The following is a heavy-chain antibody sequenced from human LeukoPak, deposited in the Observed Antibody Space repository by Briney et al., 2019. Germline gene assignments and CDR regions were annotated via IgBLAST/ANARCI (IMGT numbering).Heavy chain of an antibody. CDR2: IYYSGST. CDR3: ARGGKAAVRFDL. CDR1: GGSISSGDYY. Sequence: SETLSLTCTVSGGSISSGDYYWSWIRQPPGKGLGWIGYIYYSGSTYYNPSLKSRVTISVDTSKNQFSLKLSSVTAADTAVYYCARGGKAAVRFDLWGRGTLVTVSS. J-gene: IGHJ2*01. D-gene: IGHD2-15*01. V-gene: IGHV4-30-4*01.